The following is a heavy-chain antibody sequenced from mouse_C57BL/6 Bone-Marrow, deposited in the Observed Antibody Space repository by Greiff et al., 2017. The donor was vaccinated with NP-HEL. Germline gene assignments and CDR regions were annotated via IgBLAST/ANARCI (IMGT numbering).Heavy chain of an antibody. CDR3: ARSYGNYPHWYFDV. J-gene: IGHJ1*03. CDR1: GYTFTSYW. CDR2: INPSNGGT. V-gene: IGHV1-53*01. Sequence: QVQLKQPGTELVKPGASVKLSCKASGYTFTSYWMHWVKQRPGQGLEWIGNINPSNGGTNYNEKFKSKATLTVDKSSSTAYMQLSSLTSEDSAVYYCARSYGNYPHWYFDVWGTGTTVTVSS. D-gene: IGHD2-1*01.